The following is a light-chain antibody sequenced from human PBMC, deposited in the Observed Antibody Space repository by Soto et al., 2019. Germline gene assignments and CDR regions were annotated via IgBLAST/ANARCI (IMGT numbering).Light chain of an antibody. CDR1: SSDVGSYNL. CDR2: EGS. J-gene: IGLJ1*01. Sequence: QSVLTQPASVSGSPGQSITISCTGTSSDVGSYNLVSWYQQHPGKAPKLMIYEGSKRPSGVSNRFSGSKSGNTASLTISGLQAEDEADYYCCSYAGSIPYVFGTGTKVTLL. V-gene: IGLV2-23*01. CDR3: CSYAGSIPYV.